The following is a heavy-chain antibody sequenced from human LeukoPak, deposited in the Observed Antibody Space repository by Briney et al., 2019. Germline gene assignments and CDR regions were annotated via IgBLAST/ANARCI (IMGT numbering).Heavy chain of an antibody. CDR2: ISYDGSNK. CDR1: GFTFSSYG. Sequence: GRSLRLSCAASGFTFSSYGMHWVRQAPGKGLEWVAVISYDGSNKYYADSVKGRFTISRDNSKNTLYLQMNSLRAEDTAVYYCAEEATVTDWYFDLWGRGTLVTVSS. D-gene: IGHD4-17*01. CDR3: AEEATVTDWYFDL. V-gene: IGHV3-30*18. J-gene: IGHJ2*01.